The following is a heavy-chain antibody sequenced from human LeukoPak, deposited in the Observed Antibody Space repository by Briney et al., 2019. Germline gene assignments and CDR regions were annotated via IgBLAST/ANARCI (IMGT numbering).Heavy chain of an antibody. CDR2: ISYDGSNK. CDR3: ARGVSVVVPDAFDI. CDR1: GFTFSSYA. J-gene: IGHJ3*02. Sequence: PGGSLRLSCAASGFTFSSYAMHWVRQAPGKGLEWVAVISYDGSNKYYADSVKGRFTISRDNSKNTLYLQMNSLRAEDTAVYYCARGVSVVVPDAFDIWGQGTMVTVPS. D-gene: IGHD3-22*01. V-gene: IGHV3-30-3*01.